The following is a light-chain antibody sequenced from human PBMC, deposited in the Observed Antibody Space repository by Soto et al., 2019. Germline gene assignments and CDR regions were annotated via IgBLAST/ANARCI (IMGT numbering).Light chain of an antibody. Sequence: EIVLTQSPDTLSLYPGERATLSCRASQSVRSNYLAWYQQKPGQAPRFLIYDASSRATGIPDRFSGSGSGTDFTLTISRLEPGDFAVYYCQQYGSSPLTFGGGTKVAIK. CDR2: DAS. J-gene: IGKJ4*01. CDR3: QQYGSSPLT. CDR1: QSVRSNY. V-gene: IGKV3-20*01.